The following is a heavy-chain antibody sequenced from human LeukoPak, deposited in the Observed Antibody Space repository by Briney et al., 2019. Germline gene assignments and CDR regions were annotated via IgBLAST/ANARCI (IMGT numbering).Heavy chain of an antibody. CDR2: ISAYNGNT. Sequence: ASVKVSCKSSGYTFTSYGISWVRQAPGQGREWMGWISAYNGNTNYAQKLQGRVTMTTDTSTSTAYMELRSLRSDDTAVYYCAREGNYYDILTGFFDYWGQGTLVTVSS. J-gene: IGHJ4*02. CDR3: AREGNYYDILTGFFDY. D-gene: IGHD3-9*01. CDR1: GYTFTSYG. V-gene: IGHV1-18*01.